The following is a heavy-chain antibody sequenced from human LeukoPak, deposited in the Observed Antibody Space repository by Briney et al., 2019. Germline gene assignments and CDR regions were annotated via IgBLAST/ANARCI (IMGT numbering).Heavy chain of an antibody. J-gene: IGHJ4*02. CDR1: GYTFTSYG. Sequence: GASVKVSCKASGYTFTSYGISWVRQAPGQGLEWMGWISAYNGNTNYAQKLQGRVTMTTDTSTSTAYMELRSLRSDDTAVYYCARDQGYCSSTSCHPPDYWGQGTLVTVSS. D-gene: IGHD2-2*01. V-gene: IGHV1-18*01. CDR2: ISAYNGNT. CDR3: ARDQGYCSSTSCHPPDY.